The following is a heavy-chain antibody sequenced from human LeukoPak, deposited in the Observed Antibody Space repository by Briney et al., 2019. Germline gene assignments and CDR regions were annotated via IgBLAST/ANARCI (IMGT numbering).Heavy chain of an antibody. CDR3: ARDRIAVKGGGWFDP. CDR1: GGSISSGDYY. D-gene: IGHD6-19*01. Sequence: SETLSLTCTVSGGSISSGDYYWSWIRQPPGKGLGWIGYIYYSGSTYYNPSLKSRVTISVDTSKNQFSLKLSSVTAADTAVYYCARDRIAVKGGGWFDPWGQGTLVTVSS. CDR2: IYYSGST. V-gene: IGHV4-30-4*01. J-gene: IGHJ5*02.